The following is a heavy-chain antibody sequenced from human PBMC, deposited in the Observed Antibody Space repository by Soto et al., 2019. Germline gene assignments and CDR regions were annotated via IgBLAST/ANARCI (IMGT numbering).Heavy chain of an antibody. J-gene: IGHJ6*02. Sequence: QVQLVESGGGVVQPGRSLRLSCAASGFTFSSYGMHWVRQAPGKGLEWVAVIWYDGSNKYYADSVKGRFTISRDNSKNTLYLQMNSLRAEDTAVYYCARDRGGYCSSTSCYRRAGMDVWGQGTTVTVSS. CDR1: GFTFSSYG. D-gene: IGHD2-2*01. CDR3: ARDRGGYCSSTSCYRRAGMDV. CDR2: IWYDGSNK. V-gene: IGHV3-33*01.